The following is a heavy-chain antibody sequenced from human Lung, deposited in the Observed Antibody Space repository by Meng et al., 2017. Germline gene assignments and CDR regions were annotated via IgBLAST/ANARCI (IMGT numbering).Heavy chain of an antibody. J-gene: IGHJ4*02. D-gene: IGHD4-11*01. CDR3: ARGPTTMAHDFDY. V-gene: IGHV4-34*01. CDR2: INHSGST. Sequence: QVQVQQCGAGLSKPAETLSLTCVVSGGSFSDYYWSWIRQPPGKGLEWIGEINHSGSTNYNPSLESRATISVDTSQNNLSLKLSSVTAADSAVYYCARGPTTMAHDFDYWGQGALVTVSS. CDR1: GGSFSDYY.